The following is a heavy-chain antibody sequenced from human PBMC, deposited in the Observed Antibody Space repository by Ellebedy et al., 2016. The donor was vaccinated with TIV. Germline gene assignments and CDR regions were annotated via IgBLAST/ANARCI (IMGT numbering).Heavy chain of an antibody. CDR3: ARGLRVSERLRQRYYYDMDV. J-gene: IGHJ6*03. CDR2: IFTSGGA. CDR1: DGSISGYF. Sequence: MPSETLSLTCTVSDGSISGYFWSWVRQPVGKGLEWIGHIFTSGGATYNPSLRIRVLNSIDTSKRPFTLNLTSVTAAETAIYFCARGLRVSERLRQRYYYDMDVWGQGTSVTVSS. V-gene: IGHV4-4*07. D-gene: IGHD3-9*01.